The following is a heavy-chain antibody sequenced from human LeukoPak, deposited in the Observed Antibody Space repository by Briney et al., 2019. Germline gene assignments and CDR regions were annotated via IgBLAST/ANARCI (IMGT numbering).Heavy chain of an antibody. CDR1: GFTFSSYE. CDR3: ARDFGDYDSWLY. Sequence: PGGSLRLSCVASGFTFSSYEMNWVRQAPGKGQEWGSYISSSGSTIYYADSVKGRFTISRDNAKNSLYLQMNSLRAEDTAVYYCARDFGDYDSWLYWGQGTLVTVSS. CDR2: ISSSGSTI. V-gene: IGHV3-48*03. D-gene: IGHD4-17*01. J-gene: IGHJ4*02.